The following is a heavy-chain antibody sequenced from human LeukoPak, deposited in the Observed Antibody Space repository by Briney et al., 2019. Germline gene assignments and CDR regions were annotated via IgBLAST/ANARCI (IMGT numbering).Heavy chain of an antibody. D-gene: IGHD3-22*01. CDR3: ATSLGVVITSFDY. CDR2: INPSGGST. V-gene: IGHV1-46*01. Sequence: ASAKVSCKPSGYTFTSYYMHWVRQAPGQGLKWMGIINPSGGSTSYAQKFQGRVTMTRDMSTSTVYMELSSLRSEDTAVYYCATSLGVVITSFDYWGQGTLVTVSS. J-gene: IGHJ4*02. CDR1: GYTFTSYY.